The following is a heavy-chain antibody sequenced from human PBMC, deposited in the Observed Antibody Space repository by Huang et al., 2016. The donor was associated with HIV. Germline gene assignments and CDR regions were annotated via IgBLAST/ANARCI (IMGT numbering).Heavy chain of an antibody. CDR3: TKGHYYDTNGDVAFDI. V-gene: IGHV3-30*18. Sequence: QVQLVESGGGVVRPGRSLRLSCATSRFTFSKFAMHWVRQGPGKGMEGMEVITSNGSTKNYADSGTGQLTISRDNYNNTLYLQMNSLTVEETAVYYCTKGHYYDTNGDVAFDIWGQGTMVTVSS. CDR1: RFTFSKFA. D-gene: IGHD3-22*01. CDR2: ITSNGSTK. J-gene: IGHJ3*02.